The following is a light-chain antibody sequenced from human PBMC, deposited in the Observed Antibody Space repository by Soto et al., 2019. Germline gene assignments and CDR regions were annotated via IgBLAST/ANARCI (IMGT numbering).Light chain of an antibody. CDR1: QSVSSY. CDR2: DAS. V-gene: IGKV3-11*01. CDR3: QQRSNWPPKYT. Sequence: EIVLTQSPATLSLSPGERATLSCRASQSVSSYLAWYQQKPGQAPRLLIYDASNRATGIPARFSGSGSGTDFTLTISSLEPEDFEVYYYQQRSNWPPKYTFGQGTKLEIK. J-gene: IGKJ2*01.